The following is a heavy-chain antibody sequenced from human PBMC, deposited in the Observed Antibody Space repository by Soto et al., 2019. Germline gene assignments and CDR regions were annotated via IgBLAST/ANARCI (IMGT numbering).Heavy chain of an antibody. D-gene: IGHD3-22*01. CDR2: IIPIFGTA. CDR3: ARAGNYDSSGYNY. J-gene: IGHJ4*02. V-gene: IGHV1-69*01. CDR1: GGTFRSYA. Sequence: QLQLVQSVDEVKKPGSSVKVSCKASGGTFRSYAIRWVRQDPGQGHEWMGGIIPIFGTANYEQKFQGRVTIAAYESTSTAYMELSSLRSEDTAVYYCARAGNYDSSGYNYCGQGTLVTVSS.